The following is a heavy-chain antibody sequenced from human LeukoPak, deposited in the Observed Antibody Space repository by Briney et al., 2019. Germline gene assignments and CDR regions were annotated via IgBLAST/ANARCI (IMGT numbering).Heavy chain of an antibody. J-gene: IGHJ4*02. V-gene: IGHV1-18*01. CDR1: GYTFTIYG. D-gene: IGHD2-8*01. Sequence: ASVSVSSKASGYTFTIYGISWGRQAPGQGVERVGWISAYNGNTNYAQKLQGRVTMTTDTSTSTAYMELRSLRSDDTAVYYCAGGVYYFDYWGQGTLVTVSS. CDR3: AGGVYYFDY. CDR2: ISAYNGNT.